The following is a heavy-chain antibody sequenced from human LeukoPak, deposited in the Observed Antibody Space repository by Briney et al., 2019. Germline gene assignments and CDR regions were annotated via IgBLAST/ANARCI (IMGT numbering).Heavy chain of an antibody. CDR3: ARDIVSGSGSLDY. CDR2: VKSDGSNP. Sequence: GGPLRLSCAASRFSFNNYWMHWVRESPGKGLVWVSRVKSDGSNPSYADSVKGRFTISRDNAENMLYLQMNTLGAEDTAVYYCARDIVSGSGSLDYWGQGTLVTVSS. D-gene: IGHD3-10*01. V-gene: IGHV3-74*01. CDR1: RFSFNNYW. J-gene: IGHJ4*02.